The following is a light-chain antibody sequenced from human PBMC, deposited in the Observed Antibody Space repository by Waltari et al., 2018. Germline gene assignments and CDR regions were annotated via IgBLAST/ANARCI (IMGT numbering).Light chain of an antibody. CDR2: AAP. CDR1: QGVSSY. CDR3: QQLNSYPPVT. Sequence: IQLTQSPSSLSASVVDRVTITCRASQGVSSYLAWYQQKPGKAPKLLIYAAPTLQSGVPSRFSGSGFGTEFTLTISSLQPEDFATYYCQQLNSYPPVTFGPGTRVEIK. V-gene: IGKV1-9*01. J-gene: IGKJ3*01.